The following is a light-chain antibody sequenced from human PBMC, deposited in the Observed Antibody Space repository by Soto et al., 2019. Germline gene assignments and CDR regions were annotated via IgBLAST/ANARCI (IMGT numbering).Light chain of an antibody. Sequence: DIQMTQSPSSLSASLGDRVTITCRASQGIGVYLAWFQQKPGKVPKLLIYAASTLQSGAPSRFSGSGSGTDFTLTITSLQPEDVATYYCQKYNSAPPTFGGGTKVEIK. CDR3: QKYNSAPPT. CDR2: AAS. V-gene: IGKV1-27*01. J-gene: IGKJ4*01. CDR1: QGIGVY.